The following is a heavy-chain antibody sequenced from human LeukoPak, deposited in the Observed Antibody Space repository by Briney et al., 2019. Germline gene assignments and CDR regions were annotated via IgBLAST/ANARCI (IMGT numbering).Heavy chain of an antibody. J-gene: IGHJ3*02. CDR3: AKDRGRSYRNAFDI. CDR2: IRYDGSNK. CDR1: GFTFSSYG. D-gene: IGHD1-26*01. V-gene: IGHV3-30*02. Sequence: PGGSLRLSCAASGFTFSSYGMHRVRQAPGKGLEWVAFIRYDGSNKYYADSVKGRFTISRDNSKNTLYLQMNSLRAEDTAVYYCAKDRGRSYRNAFDIWGQGTMVTVSS.